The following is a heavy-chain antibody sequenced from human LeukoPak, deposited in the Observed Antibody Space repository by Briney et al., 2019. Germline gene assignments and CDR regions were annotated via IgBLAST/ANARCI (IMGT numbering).Heavy chain of an antibody. CDR1: GYSFTNYW. D-gene: IGHD1-7*01. CDR3: ARREATTEYFDF. Sequence: GESLKISCKGSGYSFTNYWIAWVRQMPGKGLEWMGVIYPGDSDTRYNPSFQGQVTISADRSFGTTYLQWSSLKASDSAMYYCARREATTEYFDFWGQGTLVTVSS. J-gene: IGHJ4*02. V-gene: IGHV5-51*01. CDR2: IYPGDSDT.